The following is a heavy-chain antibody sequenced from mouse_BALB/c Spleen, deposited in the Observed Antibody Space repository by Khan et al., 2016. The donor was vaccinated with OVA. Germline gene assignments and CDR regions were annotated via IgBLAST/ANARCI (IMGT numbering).Heavy chain of an antibody. Sequence: QVRLQQSGAELVRPGVSVKISCKGSGYTFTDFAMHWVKQSHAKSLEWIGVISTSYGDASYNQKFKGKATVTVDKSSSTAYMELARLTSEDSAIYYCARGSGNSRFAYWGQGTLVTVSA. D-gene: IGHD1-3*01. CDR1: GYTFTDFA. CDR2: ISTSYGDA. V-gene: IGHV1S137*01. CDR3: ARGSGNSRFAY. J-gene: IGHJ3*01.